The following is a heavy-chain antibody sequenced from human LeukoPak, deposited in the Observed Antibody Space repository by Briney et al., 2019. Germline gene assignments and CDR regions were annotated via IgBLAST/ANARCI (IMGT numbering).Heavy chain of an antibody. J-gene: IGHJ4*02. Sequence: ASVKVSCKASGYTFTGYYMHWVRQAPGQGLEWMGWINPNSGGTNYAQKFQGRVTMTRDTSISTAYMELSRLRSDDTAVYYCARLRIYDDSSGLLRGFDYWGQGTLVTVSS. CDR2: INPNSGGT. CDR1: GYTFTGYY. D-gene: IGHD3-22*01. CDR3: ARLRIYDDSSGLLRGFDY. V-gene: IGHV1-2*02.